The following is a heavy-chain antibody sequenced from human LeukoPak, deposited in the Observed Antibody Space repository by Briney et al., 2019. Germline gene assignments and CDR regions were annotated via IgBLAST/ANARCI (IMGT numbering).Heavy chain of an antibody. CDR3: ARGDNWNDGYFDY. Sequence: SETLSLTCTVSGGSISSSSYYWGWIRQPPGKGLEWIGSIYYSGSTYYNPSLKSRVTISVDTSKNQFSLKLSSVTAADTAVYYCARGDNWNDGYFDYWGQGTLVTVSS. D-gene: IGHD1-1*01. V-gene: IGHV4-39*01. CDR2: IYYSGST. J-gene: IGHJ4*02. CDR1: GGSISSSSYY.